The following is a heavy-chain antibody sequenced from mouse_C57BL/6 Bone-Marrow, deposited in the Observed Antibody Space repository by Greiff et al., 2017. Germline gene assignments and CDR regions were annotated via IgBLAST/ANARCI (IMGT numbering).Heavy chain of an antibody. V-gene: IGHV1-74*01. D-gene: IGHD3-2*02. CDR3: AISGFSSGYVMDY. CDR2: IHPSDSDT. Sequence: QVHVKQPGAELVKPGASVKVSCKASGYTFTSYWMHWVKQRPGQGLEWIGRIHPSDSDTNYNQKFKGKATLTVDKSSSTAYMQLSSLTSEDSAVYYWAISGFSSGYVMDYWGQGTSVTVSS. CDR1: GYTFTSYW. J-gene: IGHJ4*01.